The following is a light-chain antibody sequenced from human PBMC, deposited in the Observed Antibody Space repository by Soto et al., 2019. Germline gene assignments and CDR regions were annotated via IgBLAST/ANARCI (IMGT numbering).Light chain of an antibody. CDR3: QQYHNYPVT. Sequence: DIQMTQSPSTLSASVGDRVAITCRASQNIGSWLAWFQLKPGYAPKLLIYQASILESGVPSRFSGSGSGTEFSLPISSLQPDDSASYFCQQYHNYPVTFGQGTKLDIK. V-gene: IGKV1-5*03. CDR1: QNIGSW. CDR2: QAS. J-gene: IGKJ2*01.